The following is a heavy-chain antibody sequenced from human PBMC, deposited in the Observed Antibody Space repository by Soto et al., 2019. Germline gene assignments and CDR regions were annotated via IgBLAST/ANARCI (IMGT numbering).Heavy chain of an antibody. CDR3: ASGQIVATRGFDY. J-gene: IGHJ4*02. CDR2: INHSGST. D-gene: IGHD5-12*01. V-gene: IGHV4-34*01. CDR1: GGSFSGYY. Sequence: SETLSLTCAVYGGSFSGYYWSWIRQPPGKGLEWIGEINHSGSTNYNPSLKSRVTIAVDTSKNQFSLKWSSVTAADTAVYYCASGQIVATRGFDYWGQGTLVTVSS.